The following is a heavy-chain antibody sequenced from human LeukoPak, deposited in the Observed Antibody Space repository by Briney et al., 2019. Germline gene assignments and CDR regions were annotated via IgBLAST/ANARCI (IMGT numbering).Heavy chain of an antibody. J-gene: IGHJ6*03. Sequence: SETLSLTCAVYGGSFSGYYWSWIRQPPGKGLEWIGEINHSGSTNYNPSLKSRVTISVDTSKNQFSLKLSSVTAADTAVYYCARSCYGYLLDYYYYYMDVWGKGTTVTVSS. CDR1: GGSFSGYY. CDR3: ARSCYGYLLDYYYYYMDV. CDR2: INHSGST. D-gene: IGHD3-16*01. V-gene: IGHV4-34*01.